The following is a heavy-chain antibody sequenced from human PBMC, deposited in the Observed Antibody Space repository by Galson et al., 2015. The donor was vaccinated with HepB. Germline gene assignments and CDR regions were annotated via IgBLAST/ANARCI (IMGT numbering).Heavy chain of an antibody. D-gene: IGHD5-12*01. Sequence: SVKVSCKASGGTFSSYAISWVRQAPGQGLEWMGRIIPILGIANYAQKFQGRVTITADKSTSTAYMELSSLRSEDTAVYYCARGLWGYSGYDYADWYFDPWGRGTLVTVSS. CDR2: IIPILGIA. CDR1: GGTFSSYA. V-gene: IGHV1-69*04. CDR3: ARGLWGYSGYDYADWYFDP. J-gene: IGHJ2*01.